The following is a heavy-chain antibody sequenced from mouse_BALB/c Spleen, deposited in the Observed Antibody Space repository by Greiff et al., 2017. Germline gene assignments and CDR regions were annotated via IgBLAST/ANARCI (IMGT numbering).Heavy chain of an antibody. Sequence: QVQLQQSGPELVKPGASVKISCKASGYAFSSSWMNWVKQRPGQGLEWIGRIYPGDGDTNYNGKFKGKATLTADKSSSTAYMQLSSLTSVDSAVYFCARSAYDYWFAYWGQGTLVTVSA. CDR2: IYPGDGDT. CDR3: ARSAYDYWFAY. D-gene: IGHD2-4*01. V-gene: IGHV1-82*01. J-gene: IGHJ3*01. CDR1: GYAFSSSW.